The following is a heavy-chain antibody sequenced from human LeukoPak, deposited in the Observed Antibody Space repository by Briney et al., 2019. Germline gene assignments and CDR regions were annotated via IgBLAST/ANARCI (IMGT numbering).Heavy chain of an antibody. Sequence: PSETLSLTCTVSGGSISSYYWSWIRQPPGKGLEWIGNIYDRGSTKYNPSLKSRVTISVDPSKNQFSLRLSYVTAADTAVYYCARSYHYDSSGYWAYWGQGTLVTVSS. D-gene: IGHD3-22*01. CDR1: GGSISSYY. CDR2: IYDRGST. V-gene: IGHV4-59*01. CDR3: ARSYHYDSSGYWAY. J-gene: IGHJ4*02.